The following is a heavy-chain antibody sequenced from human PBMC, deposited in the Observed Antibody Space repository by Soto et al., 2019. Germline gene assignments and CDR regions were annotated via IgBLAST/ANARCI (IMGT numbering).Heavy chain of an antibody. CDR2: TYYKSKWIN. CDR1: GDSVSSNSAG. V-gene: IGHV6-1*01. Sequence: QVQLQLSGPGLIEPSQTLSLTCAISGDSVSSNSAGWNWVRRTPSRGLEWLGRTYYKSKWINNYAVSVRSRITINPDTSQNQFSLQLDSVTPEDTAVYFCARGSWDDVSGHYYMDVWGKGATVTVSS. CDR3: ARGSWDDVSGHYYMDV. D-gene: IGHD5-12*01. J-gene: IGHJ6*03.